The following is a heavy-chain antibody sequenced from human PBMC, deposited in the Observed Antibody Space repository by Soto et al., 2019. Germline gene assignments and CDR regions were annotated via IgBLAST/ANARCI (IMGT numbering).Heavy chain of an antibody. J-gene: IGHJ4*02. CDR1: GFTFDDYA. Sequence: GGSLRLSCAASGFTFDDYAMHWVRQAPGKGLEWVSGISWNSGSIGYADSVKGRFTISRDNAKNSLYLQMNSLRAEDTALYYCAKDIGGYCSSTSCYGLSYYFDYWGQGTLVTVSS. D-gene: IGHD2-2*01. CDR3: AKDIGGYCSSTSCYGLSYYFDY. CDR2: ISWNSGSI. V-gene: IGHV3-9*01.